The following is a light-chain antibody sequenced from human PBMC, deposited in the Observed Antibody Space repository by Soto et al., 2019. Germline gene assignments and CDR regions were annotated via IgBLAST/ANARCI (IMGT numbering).Light chain of an antibody. CDR1: QSVSSYY. CDR3: QQRSNWLIT. V-gene: IGKV3D-20*02. Sequence: EIVLTQSPGTLSLSPVERATLSCRASQSVSSYYLAWYQQKPGQAPRLLIYGASNRATGIPDRFSGSGSGTDFTLTISSLEPEDFAVYYCQQRSNWLITFGQGTRLEIK. J-gene: IGKJ5*01. CDR2: GAS.